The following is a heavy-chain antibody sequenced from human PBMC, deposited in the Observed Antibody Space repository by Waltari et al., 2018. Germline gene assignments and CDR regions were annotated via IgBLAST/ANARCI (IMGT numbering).Heavy chain of an antibody. CDR1: GFTFSSYR. V-gene: IGHV3-48*01. CDR2: ISSSSSTI. CDR3: ATDRGYGSGSYDDY. J-gene: IGHJ4*02. Sequence: EVQLVESGGGLVQPGGSLRLSCAASGFTFSSYRLHWVRQAPGRGLERVSYISSSSSTIDYADSVKGRFTISRDNAKNSLYLQMNSLRAEDTAVYYCATDRGYGSGSYDDYWGQGTLVTVSS. D-gene: IGHD3-10*01.